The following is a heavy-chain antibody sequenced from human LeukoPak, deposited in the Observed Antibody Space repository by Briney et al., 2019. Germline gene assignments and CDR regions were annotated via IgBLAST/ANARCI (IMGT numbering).Heavy chain of an antibody. J-gene: IGHJ5*02. CDR3: ARGHSAVALNWFDP. V-gene: IGHV3-30*04. CDR1: GFTFSSYA. CDR2: ISYDGSNK. Sequence: GGSLRLSCAASGFTFSSYAMHWVRQAPGKGLEWVAVISYDGSNKYYADSVKGRFTISRDNSKNTLYLQMNSLRAEDTAVYYCARGHSAVALNWFDPWGQGTLVTVSS. D-gene: IGHD5-18*01.